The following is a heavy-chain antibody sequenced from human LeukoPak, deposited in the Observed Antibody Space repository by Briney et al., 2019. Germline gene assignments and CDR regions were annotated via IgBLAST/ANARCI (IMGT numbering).Heavy chain of an antibody. CDR1: GFTFSSYG. V-gene: IGHV3-33*01. D-gene: IGHD2-2*02. Sequence: PGRSLRLSCAASGFTFSSYGMHWVRQAPGKGLEWVAVIWYDGSNKYHADSVKGRVTISRDNSKNTLYLQMNSLRAEDTAVYYCAWAGYTTTPYDYGLDVWGQGTTVTVSS. J-gene: IGHJ6*02. CDR3: AWAGYTTTPYDYGLDV. CDR2: IWYDGSNK.